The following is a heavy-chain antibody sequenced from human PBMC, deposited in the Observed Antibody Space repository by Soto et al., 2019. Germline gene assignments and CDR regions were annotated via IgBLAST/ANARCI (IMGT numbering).Heavy chain of an antibody. CDR1: GYSFTSYW. CDR2: IDPSGSYT. Sequence: GESLKISCRGPGYSFTSYWINWVRQMPGKGLEWMGNIDPSGSYTNYSPSFQGHVTSSADKSISTAYLQWSSLKASDTAMYYCVRCCSRTSCYKYYGMDVWGQGTTVTVSS. V-gene: IGHV5-10-1*01. CDR3: VRCCSRTSCYKYYGMDV. D-gene: IGHD2-2*02. J-gene: IGHJ6*02.